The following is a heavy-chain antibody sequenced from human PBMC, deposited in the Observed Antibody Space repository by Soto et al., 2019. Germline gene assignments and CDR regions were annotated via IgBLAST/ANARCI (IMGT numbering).Heavy chain of an antibody. Sequence: EVQLLESGGGLVQPGGSLRLSCAASGFTFSSYAMSWVRQAPGKGLEWVSAISGSGGSTYYADSVKGRFTISRDNSKNMLYLQMNSLRAEYTAVYYCARIPQGSSWSYHYGMDVWGQGTTVTVSS. CDR1: GFTFSSYA. V-gene: IGHV3-23*01. CDR3: ARIPQGSSWSYHYGMDV. CDR2: ISGSGGST. D-gene: IGHD6-13*01. J-gene: IGHJ6*02.